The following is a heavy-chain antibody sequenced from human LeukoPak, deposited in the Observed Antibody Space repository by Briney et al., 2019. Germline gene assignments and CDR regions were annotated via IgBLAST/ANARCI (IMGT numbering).Heavy chain of an antibody. CDR3: ARYSNYVTIDY. D-gene: IGHD4-11*01. J-gene: IGHJ4*02. Sequence: GGSLRLPCAASGFTFSSYSMNWVRQAPGKGLEWVSYISSSSSTIYYADSVKGRFTISRDNAKNSLYLQMNSLRAEDTAVYYCARYSNYVTIDYWGQGTLVTVSS. V-gene: IGHV3-48*04. CDR1: GFTFSSYS. CDR2: ISSSSSTI.